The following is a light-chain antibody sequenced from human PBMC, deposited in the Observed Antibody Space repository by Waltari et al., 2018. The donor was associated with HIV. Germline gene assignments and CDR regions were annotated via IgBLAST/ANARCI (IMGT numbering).Light chain of an antibody. CDR2: KDT. V-gene: IGLV3-25*03. CDR1: ALPKQY. Sequence: SSELTQPPSVSVSPGQTARITCSGDALPKQYAYWYRQRPGQAPVLVIYKDTERPSLIPERFSGSSSGTTVTLTISGVQAEDEADYYCQSADSSGTYVVFGGGTKLTVL. J-gene: IGLJ3*02. CDR3: QSADSSGTYVV.